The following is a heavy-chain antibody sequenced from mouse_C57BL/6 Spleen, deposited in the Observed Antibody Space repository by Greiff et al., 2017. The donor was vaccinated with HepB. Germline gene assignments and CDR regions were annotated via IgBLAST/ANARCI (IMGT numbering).Heavy chain of an antibody. J-gene: IGHJ3*01. CDR2: IDPETGGT. CDR3: TLYYDYSWLAY. V-gene: IGHV1-15*01. Sequence: VQLQQSGAELVRPGASVTLSCKASGYTFTDYEMHWVKQTPVHGLDWIGAIDPETGGTAYNQKFKGKAILTADKSSSTAYMELRSLTSEDSAVYVFTLYYDYSWLAYWGQGTLVTVSA. CDR1: GYTFTDYE. D-gene: IGHD2-4*01.